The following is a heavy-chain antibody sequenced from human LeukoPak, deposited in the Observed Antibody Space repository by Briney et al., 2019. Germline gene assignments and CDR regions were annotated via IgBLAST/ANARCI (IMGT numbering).Heavy chain of an antibody. V-gene: IGHV3-15*01. J-gene: IGHJ3*02. CDR3: TTEGYTYGYHSFDI. Sequence: PGGSLRLSCAASRFTFSNAWMSWVRQAPGKGLEWVGRIKSKTSGGTTDYAAPVKGRFAISREDSKNTLYLQMNSLKTEDAAVYYCTTEGYTYGYHSFDICGQGTMVTVSS. D-gene: IGHD5-18*01. CDR1: RFTFSNAW. CDR2: IKSKTSGGTT.